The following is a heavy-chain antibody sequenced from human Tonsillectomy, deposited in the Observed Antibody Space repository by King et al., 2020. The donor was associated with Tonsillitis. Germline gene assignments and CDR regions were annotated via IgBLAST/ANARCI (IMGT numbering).Heavy chain of an antibody. CDR2: MYYSGTI. CDR3: ARSGSGSFDY. D-gene: IGHD2-15*01. CDR1: GGSISSSDHY. V-gene: IGHV4-39*01. Sequence: QLQESGPGVVKPSETLSLTCTVSGGSISSSDHYWAWIRQPPGKGLGWIGYMYYSGTIFYNPSLKSRITISGGTSENRFSLKSGSVTAADAAVFFCARSGSGSFDYWGQGALVTVSS. J-gene: IGHJ4*02.